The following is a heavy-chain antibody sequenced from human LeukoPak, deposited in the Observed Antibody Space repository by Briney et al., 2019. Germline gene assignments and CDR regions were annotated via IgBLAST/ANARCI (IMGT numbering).Heavy chain of an antibody. Sequence: SETLSLTCAVYGGSFSGYYWSWIRQPPGKGLEWIGEINHSGSTNYNPSLKSRVTISVDTSKDQFSLKLSSVTAADTAVYYCARRRITMIVMFDPWGQGTLVTVSS. J-gene: IGHJ5*02. CDR2: INHSGST. CDR1: GGSFSGYY. CDR3: ARRRITMIVMFDP. V-gene: IGHV4-34*01. D-gene: IGHD3-22*01.